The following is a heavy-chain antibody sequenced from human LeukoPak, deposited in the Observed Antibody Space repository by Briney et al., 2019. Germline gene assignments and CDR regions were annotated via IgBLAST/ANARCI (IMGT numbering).Heavy chain of an antibody. D-gene: IGHD2-2*01. J-gene: IGHJ6*03. CDR1: GGPFSGYY. V-gene: IGHV4-34*01. CDR3: ARDIVVVPAAMNYYYYYYMDV. CDR2: INHSGST. Sequence: SETLSLTCAVYGGPFSGYYWSWIRQPPGKGLEWIGEINHSGSTKYNPSLKSRVSISIDTSKNQFSLKLSSVTAADTAVYYCARDIVVVPAAMNYYYYYYMDVWGKGTTVTISS.